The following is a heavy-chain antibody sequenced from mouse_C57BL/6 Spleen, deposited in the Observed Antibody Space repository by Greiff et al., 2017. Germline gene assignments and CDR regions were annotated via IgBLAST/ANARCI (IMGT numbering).Heavy chain of an antibody. CDR2: IRNKANGYTT. CDR3: AITYGSSWYFDV. V-gene: IGHV7-3*01. CDR1: GFTFTDYY. D-gene: IGHD1-1*01. Sequence: EVKVVESGGGLVQPGGSLSLSCAASGFTFTDYYMSWVRQPPGKALEWLGFIRNKANGYTTEYSASVKGRFTISRDNSQSILYLQMNALRAEDSATYYCAITYGSSWYFDVWGTGTTVTVSS. J-gene: IGHJ1*03.